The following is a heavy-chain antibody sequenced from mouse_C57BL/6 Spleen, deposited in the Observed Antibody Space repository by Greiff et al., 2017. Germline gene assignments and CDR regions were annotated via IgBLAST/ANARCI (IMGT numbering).Heavy chain of an antibody. CDR1: GYTFTDYE. V-gene: IGHV1-15*01. CDR2: IDPETGGT. D-gene: IGHD2-3*01. CDR3: TRSGGGYYVFAY. Sequence: QVQLQQSGAELVRPGASVTLSCKASGYTFTDYEMHWVKQTPVHGLEWIGAIDPETGGTAYNQKFKGKAILTADKSSSTAYMELRSLTSEDSAVYYCTRSGGGYYVFAYWGQGTLVTDSA. J-gene: IGHJ3*01.